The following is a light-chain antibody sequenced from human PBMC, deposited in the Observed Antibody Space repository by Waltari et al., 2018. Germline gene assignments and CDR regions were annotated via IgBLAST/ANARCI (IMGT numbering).Light chain of an antibody. V-gene: IGLV1-47*01. CDR3: AAWDDSLSGRV. Sequence: QSVLTQPPSASGTPGQRVTISCSGSSSNIGTNYVYWYQQLPGTAPKLLIYRNEERPSWVPDRFCGSKAGTAAALAISGLRSEDEADYYCAAWDDSLSGRVFGGGTKLTVL. CDR1: SSNIGTNY. J-gene: IGLJ3*02. CDR2: RNE.